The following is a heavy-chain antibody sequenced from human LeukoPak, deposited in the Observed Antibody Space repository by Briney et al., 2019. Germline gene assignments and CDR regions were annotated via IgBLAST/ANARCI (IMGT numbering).Heavy chain of an antibody. CDR2: ISRSGDSL. Sequence: GGSLRLSCAASGFTFSSYAMTWIRQAPGKGLEWISYISRSGDSLYYADSVEGRFTISRDNAKNSLFLQMNSLRADDTAVYYCAREVVIFPDYYYYGMDVWGQGTTVTVSS. J-gene: IGHJ6*02. V-gene: IGHV3-11*01. CDR3: AREVVIFPDYYYYGMDV. CDR1: GFTFSSYA. D-gene: IGHD3-9*01.